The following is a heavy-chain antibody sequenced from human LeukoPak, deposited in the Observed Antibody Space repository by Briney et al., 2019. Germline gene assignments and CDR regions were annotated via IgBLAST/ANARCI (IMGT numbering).Heavy chain of an antibody. V-gene: IGHV3-7*01. J-gene: IGHJ4*02. CDR2: INEDGSEK. CDR3: ARDFQSSY. CDR1: GFTFSSYW. Sequence: GGSLRLSCAASGFTFSSYWMIWLRQAPGKGLEWVANINEDGSEKNYVDSVMGRFTISRDNAKNSLYLQMNSLRAEDTAVYYCARDFQSSYWGQGTLVTVSS.